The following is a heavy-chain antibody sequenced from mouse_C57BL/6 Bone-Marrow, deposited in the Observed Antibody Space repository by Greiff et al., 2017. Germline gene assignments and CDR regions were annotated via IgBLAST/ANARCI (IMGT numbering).Heavy chain of an antibody. J-gene: IGHJ1*03. D-gene: IGHD2-5*01. V-gene: IGHV1-15*01. CDR3: TRNYSNYGDWYFDV. CDR1: GYTFTDYE. CDR2: IDPETGGT. Sequence: QVQLQQSGAELVRPGASVTLSCKASGYTFTDYEMHWVKQTPVHGLEWIGAIDPETGGTAYNQKFKGKAILTADKSSSTAYMELRSLTSEDSAVYYCTRNYSNYGDWYFDVWGTGTTVTVSS.